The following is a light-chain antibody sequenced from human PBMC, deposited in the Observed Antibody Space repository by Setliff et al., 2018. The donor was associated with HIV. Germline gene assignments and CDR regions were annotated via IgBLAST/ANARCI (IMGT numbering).Light chain of an antibody. J-gene: IGLJ3*02. Sequence: QSVLTQPPSVSSAPGQKVTISCSGSSSNIGPNFVSWYQQFPGTVPKLIIYDDNKRLSGIPDRFSGSRSGTSATLAITGLQPGDEADYYCGTWDNSLNFARVFGGGTQLTVL. CDR2: DDN. CDR3: GTWDNSLNFARV. CDR1: SSNIGPNF. V-gene: IGLV1-51*01.